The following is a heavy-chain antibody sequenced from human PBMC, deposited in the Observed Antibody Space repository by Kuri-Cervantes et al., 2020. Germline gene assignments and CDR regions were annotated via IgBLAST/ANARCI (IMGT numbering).Heavy chain of an antibody. V-gene: IGHV3-21*01. CDR2: ISSSSSYI. J-gene: IGHJ6*02. CDR3: AKDRVAAGSYYYYGMDV. CDR1: GFTFSSYS. Sequence: GGSLRLSCAASGFTFSSYSMNWVRQAPGKGLGWVSSISSSSSYIYYADSVKGRFTISRDNSKNTLYLQMNSLRAEDTAVYYCAKDRVAAGSYYYYGMDVWGQGTTVTVSS. D-gene: IGHD6-13*01.